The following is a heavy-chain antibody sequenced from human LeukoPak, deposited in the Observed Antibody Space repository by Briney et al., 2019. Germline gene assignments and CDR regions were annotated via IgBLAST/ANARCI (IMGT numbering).Heavy chain of an antibody. D-gene: IGHD6-13*01. V-gene: IGHV1-3*01. J-gene: IGHJ4*02. CDR3: ATDHKIAAAGTNY. CDR1: GYTFTSYA. Sequence: ASVKVSCKASGYTFTSYAMHWVRQAPGQRLEWMGWINAGNGNTKYSQKFQGRVTITRDTSASTAYMELSSLGSEDTAVYYCATDHKIAAAGTNYWGQGTLVTVSS. CDR2: INAGNGNT.